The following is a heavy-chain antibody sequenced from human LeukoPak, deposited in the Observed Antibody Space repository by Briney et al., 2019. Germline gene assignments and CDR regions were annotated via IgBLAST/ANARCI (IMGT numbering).Heavy chain of an antibody. CDR2: ISGSGGST. V-gene: IGHV3-23*01. CDR3: ARSAYGSRKGDDDGMDV. D-gene: IGHD3-10*01. CDR1: GFTFSSYA. Sequence: PGGSLRLSCAASGFTFSSYAMSWVRQAPGKGLEWVSAISGSGGSTYYADSVKGRFTISRDNSKNTLYLQMNSLRAEDTALYYCARSAYGSRKGDDDGMDVWGQGTTVTVSS. J-gene: IGHJ6*02.